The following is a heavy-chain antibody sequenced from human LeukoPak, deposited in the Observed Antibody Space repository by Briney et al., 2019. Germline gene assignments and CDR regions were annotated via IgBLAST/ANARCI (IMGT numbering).Heavy chain of an antibody. D-gene: IGHD4-23*01. J-gene: IGHJ4*02. CDR1: GYTFTSYG. CDR3: ARGKSTVVRRGLNYFDY. Sequence: ASVTVSCKASGYTFTSYGISWVRQAPGPGLEWMGWISAYNGNTNYKQKLQGRVTTTTDKSTSTAYMELSSLRSEDTAVYYCARGKSTVVRRGLNYFDYWGQGTLVTVSS. CDR2: ISAYNGNT. V-gene: IGHV1-18*01.